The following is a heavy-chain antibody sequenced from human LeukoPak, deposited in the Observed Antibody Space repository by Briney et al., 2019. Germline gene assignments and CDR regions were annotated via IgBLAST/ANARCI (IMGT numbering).Heavy chain of an antibody. D-gene: IGHD6-13*01. CDR3: ARSLITAGSTRSALDY. CDR1: GGTFSSYA. CDR2: INPSGGST. V-gene: IGHV1-46*01. Sequence: ASVKVSCKASGGTFSSYALSWVRQAPGQGLEWMGIINPSGGSTSYAQKFQGRVTMTRDTSTSTVYMELSSLRSEDTAVYYCARSLITAGSTRSALDYWGQGTLVTVSS. J-gene: IGHJ4*02.